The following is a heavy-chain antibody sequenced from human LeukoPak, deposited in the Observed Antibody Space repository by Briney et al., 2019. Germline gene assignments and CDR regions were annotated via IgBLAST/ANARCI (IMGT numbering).Heavy chain of an antibody. CDR2: INAGNGNT. CDR1: GYTFTGYA. CDR3: ARGSSSGWYGVDY. D-gene: IGHD6-19*01. J-gene: IGHJ4*02. V-gene: IGHV1-3*01. Sequence: ASVKVSCKASGYTFTGYAMHWVRQAPGQRLEWMGWINAGNGNTKYSQKFQGRVTITRDTSASTAYMELSSLRSEDTAVYYCARGSSSGWYGVDYWGQGTLVTVSS.